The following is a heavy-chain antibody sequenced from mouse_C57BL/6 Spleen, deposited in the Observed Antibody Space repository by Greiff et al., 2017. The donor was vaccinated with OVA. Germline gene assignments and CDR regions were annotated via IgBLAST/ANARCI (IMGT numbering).Heavy chain of an antibody. CDR1: GFTFSSYA. V-gene: IGHV5-4*01. CDR3: ARDRTAGTWAY. J-gene: IGHJ3*01. CDR2: ISDGGSYT. Sequence: EVKLMESGGGLVKPGGSLKLSCAASGFTFSSYAMSWVRQTPEKRLEWVATISDGGSYTYYPDNVKGRFTISRDNAKNNLYLQMSHLKSEDTAMYYCARDRTAGTWAYWGQGTLVTVSA. D-gene: IGHD4-1*01.